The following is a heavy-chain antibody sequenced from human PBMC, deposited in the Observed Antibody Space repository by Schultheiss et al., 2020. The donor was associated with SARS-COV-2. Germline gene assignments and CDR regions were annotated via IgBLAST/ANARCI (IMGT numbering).Heavy chain of an antibody. J-gene: IGHJ3*02. V-gene: IGHV4-38-2*01. Sequence: SQTLSLTCAVSGYSISSGYYWGWIRQPPGKGLEWIGYIYYSGSTNYNPSLKSRVTISVDTSKNQFSLKLSSVTAADTAVYYCARRRGWLHKSTRVDAFDIWGQGTMVTVSS. CDR1: GYSISSGYY. CDR3: ARRRGWLHKSTRVDAFDI. D-gene: IGHD5-24*01. CDR2: IYYSGST.